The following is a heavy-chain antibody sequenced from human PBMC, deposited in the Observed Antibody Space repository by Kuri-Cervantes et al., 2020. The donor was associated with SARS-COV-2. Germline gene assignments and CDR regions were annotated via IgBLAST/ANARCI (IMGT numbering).Heavy chain of an antibody. Sequence: SETLSLTCTVSGGSISSSSYYWGWIRQPPGKGLERIGSIYYSGSTYYNPSLKSRVTISVDTSKNQFSLKLSSVTAADTAVYYCARSVNDFWSGYAVSLSTNYFDYWGQGTLVTVSS. CDR3: ARSVNDFWSGYAVSLSTNYFDY. V-gene: IGHV4-39*01. J-gene: IGHJ4*02. D-gene: IGHD3-3*01. CDR2: IYYSGST. CDR1: GGSISSSSYY.